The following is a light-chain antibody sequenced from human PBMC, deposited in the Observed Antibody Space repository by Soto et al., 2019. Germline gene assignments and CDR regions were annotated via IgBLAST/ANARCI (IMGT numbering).Light chain of an antibody. CDR3: QPYNNWPPWT. V-gene: IGKV3D-15*01. CDR2: GAS. J-gene: IGKJ1*01. CDR1: HSVDSN. Sequence: EIEMTQSPATLSVSPGVRATLACRTSHSVDSNLAWYQQKPGQAPRLLIFGASTRATGIPARFSGSGSGTDFTLTISSLQSEDFAVYYCQPYNNWPPWTFGQGTKVDIK.